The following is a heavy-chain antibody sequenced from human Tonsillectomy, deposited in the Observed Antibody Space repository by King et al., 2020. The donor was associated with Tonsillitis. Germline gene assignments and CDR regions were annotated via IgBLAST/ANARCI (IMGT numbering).Heavy chain of an antibody. CDR2: IISSSIYI. CDR1: GFTFSSCS. Sequence: VQLVESGGGLVKPGESLRLSCAASGFTFSSCSMNWVRQAPGEGREWVSSIISSSIYIYYADSVKGRFTISRDNAKNSLSLQMNSLRAEDTAVYYCARDRRPPYYFDSWGQGTLVTVSS. V-gene: IGHV3-21*01. J-gene: IGHJ4*02. CDR3: ARDRRPPYYFDS.